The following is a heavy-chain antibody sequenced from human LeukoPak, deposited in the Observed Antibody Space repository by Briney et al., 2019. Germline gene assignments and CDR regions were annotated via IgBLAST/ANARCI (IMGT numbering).Heavy chain of an antibody. CDR2: VNPNSGGT. J-gene: IGHJ4*02. CDR3: ARDSYGGNWSLGY. CDR1: GFTFTGYY. Sequence: ASMKLSCKASGFTFTGYYIHWVRQAPGQGLEWMGWVNPNSGGTNYAQMFQGRVTMTRDTSINTAYMELSGLRSDDTAVYYCARDSYGGNWSLGYWGQGTPVTVSS. D-gene: IGHD4-23*01. V-gene: IGHV1-2*02.